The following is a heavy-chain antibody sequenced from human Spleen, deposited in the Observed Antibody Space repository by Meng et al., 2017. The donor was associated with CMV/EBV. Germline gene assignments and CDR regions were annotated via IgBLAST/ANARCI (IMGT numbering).Heavy chain of an antibody. CDR2: INQDGSQR. CDR1: GFHFSTYW. J-gene: IGHJ6*02. Sequence: GGSLRLSCAASGFHFSTYWMSWVRQAPGKALEWVANINQDGSQRNYVDSVKGRFTISRDNAKNSMYPQMNSLRVEDTAVYYCGRDMDVWGQGTTVTVSS. V-gene: IGHV3-7*01. CDR3: GRDMDV.